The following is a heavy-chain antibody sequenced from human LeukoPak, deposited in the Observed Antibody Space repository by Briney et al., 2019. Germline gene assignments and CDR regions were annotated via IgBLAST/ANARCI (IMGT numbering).Heavy chain of an antibody. V-gene: IGHV5-51*01. CDR3: ARQTAMGRSGDY. Sequence: GKSLKISCKASGYSFTSYWIGWVRHMPGKGLEWMGIINPSDSETRYTPSFQGQVTISVDKSLTTPYLQSHSLPASDTAMYYCARQTAMGRSGDYWGQGTLVTVSS. CDR1: GYSFTSYW. D-gene: IGHD7-27*01. CDR2: INPSDSET. J-gene: IGHJ4*02.